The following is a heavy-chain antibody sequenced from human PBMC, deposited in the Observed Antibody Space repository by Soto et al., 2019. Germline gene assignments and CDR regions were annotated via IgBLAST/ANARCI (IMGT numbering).Heavy chain of an antibody. CDR3: ARDLEKGGGSAGFDD. V-gene: IGHV1-2*02. CDR2: INPNSGGT. Sequence: XSVKVCCPSSGYTFTGYYIHLVRQAPGQGLEWMGWINPNSGGTKYPQKFQGRVTMTRDTSIRTVYMSLTGLKSDDTAVYFCARDLEKGGGSAGFDDWGQGTLVTVSS. J-gene: IGHJ4*02. D-gene: IGHD2-15*01. CDR1: GYTFTGYY.